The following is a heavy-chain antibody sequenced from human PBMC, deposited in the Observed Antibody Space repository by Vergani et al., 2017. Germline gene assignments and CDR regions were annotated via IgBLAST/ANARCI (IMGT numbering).Heavy chain of an antibody. CDR3: ARDLSL. V-gene: IGHV4-4*07. J-gene: IGHJ4*02. Sequence: VQLVESGGGLVQPGGSLRLSCAASGFTFSSYWMSWIRQPAGKGLEWIGRIYTSGSTNYNPSLKSRVTISVDTSKNQFSLKLSSVTAADTAVYYCARDLSLWGQGTLVTVSS. CDR2: IYTSGST. CDR1: GFTFSSYW. D-gene: IGHD2/OR15-2a*01.